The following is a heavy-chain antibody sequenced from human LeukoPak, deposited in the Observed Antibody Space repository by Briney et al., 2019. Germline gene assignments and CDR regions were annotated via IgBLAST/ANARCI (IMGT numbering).Heavy chain of an antibody. CDR3: AKDGGNYYDTAGNHLMRSYMDV. V-gene: IGHV3-30*18. CDR1: VFTFSSYG. D-gene: IGHD3-22*01. CDR2: ISHDAKST. Sequence: AGGSLRLSCATSVFTFSSYGMHWVRQVPGKGLEWVTVISHDAKSTYHVDSVKGRFTISRDNSKNTLYLQMNSLRAEDTAVYYCAKDGGNYYDTAGNHLMRSYMDVWGKGTTVTVSS. J-gene: IGHJ6*04.